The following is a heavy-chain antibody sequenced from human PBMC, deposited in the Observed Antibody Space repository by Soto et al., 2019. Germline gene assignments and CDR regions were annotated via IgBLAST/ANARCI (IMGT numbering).Heavy chain of an antibody. V-gene: IGHV5-10-1*01. J-gene: IGHJ5*02. CDR3: ARHFPSQCTARVPFDA. CDR1: GYSFTSYW. CDR2: IDPSDSYT. D-gene: IGHD5-18*01. Sequence: PGESLKISCKGSGYSFTSYWISGVRQMPGKGLEWMGRIDPSDSYTNYSPSFQGHVTISADKSISTAYLQWSSLKASDTAMYCCARHFPSQCTARVPFDAWGQGTLVTGSA.